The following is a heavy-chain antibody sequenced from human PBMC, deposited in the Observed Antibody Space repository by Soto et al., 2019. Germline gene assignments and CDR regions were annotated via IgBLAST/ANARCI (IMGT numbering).Heavy chain of an antibody. CDR1: GFTFGSYW. D-gene: IGHD3-22*01. CDR3: SKGDSSGYGRGAFDY. V-gene: IGHV3-7*01. Sequence: EVQLVESGGGLVQPGGSLRLSCAVSGFTFGSYWMNWVRLIPGKGLEWVAYIKPDGSATYYVDSVKGRFTISRDNAKNSLYLQMNSLRAEDTAVYYCSKGDSSGYGRGAFDYWGQGTLVTVSS. J-gene: IGHJ4*02. CDR2: IKPDGSAT.